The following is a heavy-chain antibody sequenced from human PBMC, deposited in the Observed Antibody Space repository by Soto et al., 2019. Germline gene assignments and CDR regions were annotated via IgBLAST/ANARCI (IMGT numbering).Heavy chain of an antibody. CDR2: ISSSGSTI. CDR3: ARFPGSSGSGSYYIPN. Sequence: GGSLRLSCAASGFTFSDYYMSWIRQAPGKGLEWVSYISSSGSTIFYADSVKGRFTISRDNAKNSLYLQMNSLRAEDTAVYYCARFPGSSGSGSYYIPNWGQGTLVTVSS. CDR1: GFTFSDYY. J-gene: IGHJ1*01. D-gene: IGHD3-10*01. V-gene: IGHV3-11*01.